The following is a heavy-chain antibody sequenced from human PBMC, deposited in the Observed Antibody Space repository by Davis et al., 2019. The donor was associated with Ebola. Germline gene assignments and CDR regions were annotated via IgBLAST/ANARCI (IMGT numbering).Heavy chain of an antibody. J-gene: IGHJ4*02. V-gene: IGHV4-34*01. CDR1: GGSFSGYY. Sequence: GSLRLSCAVYGGSFSGYYWSWIRQPPGKGLEWIGEINHSGSTNYNPSLKSRVTISVDTSKNQFSLKLSSVTAADTAVYYCAREGVVYALWLYYFDYWGQGTLVTVSS. D-gene: IGHD2-8*02. CDR2: INHSGST. CDR3: AREGVVYALWLYYFDY.